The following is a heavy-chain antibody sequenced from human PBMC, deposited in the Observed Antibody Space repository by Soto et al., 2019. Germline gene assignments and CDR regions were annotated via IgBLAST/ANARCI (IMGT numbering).Heavy chain of an antibody. V-gene: IGHV2-5*01. CDR3: AHRSSGWYLFDY. J-gene: IGHJ4*02. CDR2: IYWNDDT. D-gene: IGHD6-19*01. Sequence: QITLKESGPTLVTPTQTLTLTCTFSGFSLSTSGLGVGWIRQPPGKALEWLALIYWNDDTRYSPSLKARLTITKDTTKNQVDLTMTNMDPVDTATYYYAHRSSGWYLFDYWGQGTLVTVSS. CDR1: GFSLSTSGLG.